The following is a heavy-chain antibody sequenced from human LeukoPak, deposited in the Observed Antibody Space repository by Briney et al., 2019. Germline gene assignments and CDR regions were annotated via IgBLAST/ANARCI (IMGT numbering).Heavy chain of an antibody. V-gene: IGHV3-48*01. J-gene: IGHJ6*04. D-gene: IGHD3-10*02. Sequence: GGSLRLSCAASGFNFSIYSMTWVRQAPGKGLQWISYISSTGGTIYYADSVKGRFTISRDKAKNSLYLQMNSLRAEDTAVYYCAELGITMIGGVWGKGTTVTISS. CDR3: AELGITMIGGV. CDR2: ISSTGGTI. CDR1: GFNFSIYS.